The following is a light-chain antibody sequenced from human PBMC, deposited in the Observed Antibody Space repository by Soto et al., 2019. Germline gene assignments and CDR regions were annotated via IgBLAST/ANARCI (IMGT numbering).Light chain of an antibody. J-gene: IGLJ1*01. V-gene: IGLV2-14*01. CDR2: DVS. CDR3: SSYTYSNTHV. CDR1: SSDVGGYNY. Sequence: QSALTQPASVSGSPGQSITISCTGTSSDVGGYNYVSWHQQHPGKVPKLIIYDVSSRPSGVSIRFSGSKSGKTASLTISGLQAEDETDYYCSSYTYSNTHVFGRGTKVTVL.